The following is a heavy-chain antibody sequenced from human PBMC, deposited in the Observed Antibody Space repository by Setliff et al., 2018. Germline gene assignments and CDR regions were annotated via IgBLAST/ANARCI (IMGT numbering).Heavy chain of an antibody. CDR1: GFSFSSYA. V-gene: IGHV3-23*01. CDR2: IIGSGIST. Sequence: PGGSLRLSCAASGFSFSSYAMSWVRQAPGQGLEWVSSIIGSGISTYYADSVQGRFTISRDNHKNTLYLQMNSLRVEDTAIYYCAKFVGYTYGYDYWGRGTLVTVSS. J-gene: IGHJ4*02. CDR3: AKFVGYTYGYDY. D-gene: IGHD5-18*01.